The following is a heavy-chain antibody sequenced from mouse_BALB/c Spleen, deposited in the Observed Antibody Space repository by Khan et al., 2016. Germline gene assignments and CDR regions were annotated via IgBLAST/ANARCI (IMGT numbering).Heavy chain of an antibody. Sequence: VQLKESGPGLVAPSQSLSITCTVSGFSIIAYGVNWVRQPPGKGLEWLGMIWGDGSTDYNSALKSRLNITKDNSKSQVFLKMNSLQTDDTARYCCARDGWDYYAMDYWGQGTSVTVSS. J-gene: IGHJ4*01. CDR1: GFSIIAYG. V-gene: IGHV2-6-7*01. D-gene: IGHD2-2*01. CDR2: IWGDGST. CDR3: ARDGWDYYAMDY.